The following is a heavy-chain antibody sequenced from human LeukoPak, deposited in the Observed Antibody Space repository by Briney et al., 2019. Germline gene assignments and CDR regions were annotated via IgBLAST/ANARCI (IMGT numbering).Heavy chain of an antibody. CDR2: IYHSGST. J-gene: IGHJ4*02. CDR1: GGSISSGGYY. D-gene: IGHD6-19*01. Sequence: SQTLSLTCTVSGGSISSGGYYWSWIRQPPGKGLEWIGYIYHSGSTYYNPSLNSRVTISVDRSKNQFSLNLTSVTAADTAVYYCAREITLIAVAAHFDSWGQGTLVTASS. V-gene: IGHV4-30-2*01. CDR3: AREITLIAVAAHFDS.